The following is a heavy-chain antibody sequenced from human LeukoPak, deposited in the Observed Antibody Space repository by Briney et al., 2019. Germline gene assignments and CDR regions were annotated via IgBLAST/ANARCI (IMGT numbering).Heavy chain of an antibody. CDR1: GGSISSSNW. J-gene: IGHJ5*02. Sequence: SGTLSLTCAVSGGSISSSNWWSWVRQPPGKGLEWIGEIYHSGSTNYNPSLKSRVTISVDKSKNQFSLHLNSVTPEDTAVYYCARRLTQYDCFDPWGQGILVTVSS. D-gene: IGHD2-2*01. CDR2: IYHSGST. CDR3: ARRLTQYDCFDP. V-gene: IGHV4-4*02.